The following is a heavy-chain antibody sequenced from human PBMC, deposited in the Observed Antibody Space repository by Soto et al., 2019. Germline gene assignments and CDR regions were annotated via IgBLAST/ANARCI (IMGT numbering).Heavy chain of an antibody. CDR1: GYSFTSYW. V-gene: IGHV5-10-1*01. D-gene: IGHD5-18*01. CDR2: IDPSDSYT. J-gene: IGHJ3*02. Sequence: PGESLKISCKGSGYSFTSYWISWVRQMPGKGLEWMGRIDPSDSYTNYSPSFQGHVTISADKSISTAYLQWSSLKASDTAMYYCGVDTAIDDAFDIWGQGTMVTVSS. CDR3: GVDTAIDDAFDI.